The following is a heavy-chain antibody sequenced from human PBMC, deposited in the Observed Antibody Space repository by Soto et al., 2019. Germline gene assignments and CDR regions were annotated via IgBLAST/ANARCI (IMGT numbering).Heavy chain of an antibody. V-gene: IGHV4-39*01. CDR2: IYYSGST. Sequence: QLQLQESGPGLVKPSETLSLTCTVSGGSISSSSYYWGWIRQPPGKGLEWIGSIYYSGSTYYNPSLKSRVTISGDTSKNQCSRKLSSVTAADTAVYYCARRGYYAISAFDIWGQGTMVTVSS. CDR1: GGSISSSSYY. CDR3: ARRGYYAISAFDI. J-gene: IGHJ3*02. D-gene: IGHD2-8*01.